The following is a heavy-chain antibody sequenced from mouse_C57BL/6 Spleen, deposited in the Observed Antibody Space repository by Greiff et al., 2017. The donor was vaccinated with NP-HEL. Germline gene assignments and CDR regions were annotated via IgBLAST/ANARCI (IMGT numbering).Heavy chain of an antibody. CDR1: GYTFTSYW. CDR3: ARDYDYDMGFAY. CDR2: IDPNSGGT. V-gene: IGHV1-72*01. J-gene: IGHJ3*01. Sequence: VQLQQPGAELVKPGASVKLSCKASGYTFTSYWMHWVKQRPGRGLEWIGRIDPNSGGTKYNEKFKSKATLTVDTPSSPAYMQLSSLTSEDSAVYDCARDYDYDMGFAYWGQGTLVTVSA. D-gene: IGHD2-4*01.